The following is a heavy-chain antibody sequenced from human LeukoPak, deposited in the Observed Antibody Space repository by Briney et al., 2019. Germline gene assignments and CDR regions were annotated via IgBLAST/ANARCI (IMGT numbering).Heavy chain of an antibody. CDR1: GGSINSYY. Sequence: SETLSLTCTVSGGSINSYYWNWIRQPPGQGLEWIGLIYSSGSTNYNPSLTSRVAISVDTSKNHCSLKLSSVTAADTAVYYCARGGSSSWRIGYYFDYWGQGTLVTVSS. CDR2: IYSSGST. D-gene: IGHD6-13*01. V-gene: IGHV4-59*01. CDR3: ARGGSSSWRIGYYFDY. J-gene: IGHJ4*02.